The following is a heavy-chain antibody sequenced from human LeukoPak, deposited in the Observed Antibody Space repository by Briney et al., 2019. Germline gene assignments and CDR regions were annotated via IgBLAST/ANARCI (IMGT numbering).Heavy chain of an antibody. V-gene: IGHV3-23*01. D-gene: IGHD1-26*01. Sequence: GGPLRLSCAAAGFTFSTYAMTWVRQAPGEGLEWVSAISAGGPSTYYADSVRGRFTISRDDSQNTVYLQMNSLRAEDTAVYYCAKGANSGGIPECWGQGTLVTVSS. CDR2: ISAGGPST. J-gene: IGHJ4*02. CDR3: AKGANSGGIPEC. CDR1: GFTFSTYA.